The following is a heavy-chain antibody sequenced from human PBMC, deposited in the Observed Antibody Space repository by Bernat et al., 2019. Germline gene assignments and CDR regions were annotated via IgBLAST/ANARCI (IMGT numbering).Heavy chain of an antibody. CDR1: GFTFSSYW. CDR2: INRDGSIT. Sequence: EVQLVESGGGLVQPGGSLRLSCAASGFTFSSYWRHWVRQFPGKGLVWVSRINRDGSITNYADSGMGRFTISRDNARNTVFLQMNSLRVHDTAIYYCARGPHPDSSGTGSYWGQGTLVTVSS. J-gene: IGHJ4*02. D-gene: IGHD1-1*01. CDR3: ARGPHPDSSGTGSY. V-gene: IGHV3-74*01.